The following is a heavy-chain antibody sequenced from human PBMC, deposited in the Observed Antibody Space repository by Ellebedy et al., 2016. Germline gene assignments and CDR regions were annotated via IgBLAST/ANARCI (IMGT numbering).Heavy chain of an antibody. D-gene: IGHD2-8*02. CDR1: GFTFSSYA. V-gene: IGHV3-23*01. Sequence: GGSLRLXCAASGFTFSSYAMSWVRQAPGKGLEWVSAISGSGGSTYYADSVKGRFTISRDNSKNTLYLQMNSLRAEDTAVYYCAKDVIPSYWYYFDYWGQGTLVTVSS. CDR2: ISGSGGST. CDR3: AKDVIPSYWYYFDY. J-gene: IGHJ4*02.